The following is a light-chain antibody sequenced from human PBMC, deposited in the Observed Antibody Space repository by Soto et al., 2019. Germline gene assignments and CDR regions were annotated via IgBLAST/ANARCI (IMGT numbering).Light chain of an antibody. CDR3: QPYSSYPHT. J-gene: IGKJ4*01. CDR1: QGTGDW. CDR2: KTS. V-gene: IGKV1-5*03. Sequence: DIQMSQSPSTLSASVGGRVTITCRASQGTGDWLAWYQQKPGKAPKLLIYKTSTLEGGVPSRFSGSGSETEFTLTISSLQPDDFETYYWQPYSSYPHTLGGGTKVDIK.